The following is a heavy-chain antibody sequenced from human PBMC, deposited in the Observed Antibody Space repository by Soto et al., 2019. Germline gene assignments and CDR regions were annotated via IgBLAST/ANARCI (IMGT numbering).Heavy chain of an antibody. CDR1: GGSISGGVYY. D-gene: IGHD4-17*01. V-gene: IGHV4-30-4*01. Sequence: QVQLQESGPGLVKPSQTLSLTCTVSGGSISGGVYYWSWIRQPPGKGLEWIGYIFDSGSTYYNPCLKTRVTISVDTSKNQSSLRLSSVTAADTAVYYCAREIIPLTTDWYFDLWGRGTLVTVSS. CDR2: IFDSGST. CDR3: AREIIPLTTDWYFDL. J-gene: IGHJ2*01.